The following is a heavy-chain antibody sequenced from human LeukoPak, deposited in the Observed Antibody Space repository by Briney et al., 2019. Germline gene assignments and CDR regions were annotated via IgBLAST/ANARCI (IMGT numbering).Heavy chain of an antibody. J-gene: IGHJ4*02. CDR1: GFTFSSHA. CDR3: ANERGGRFLEWLDLDY. Sequence: GRSLRLSCVASGFTFSSHAMHWVRQAPGKGLEWVAVISYDGSNKYYADSVKGRFTISRDNSKNTLYLQMNSLRAEDTAVYYCANERGGRFLEWLDLDYWGQGTLVTVSS. V-gene: IGHV3-30*01. D-gene: IGHD3-3*01. CDR2: ISYDGSNK.